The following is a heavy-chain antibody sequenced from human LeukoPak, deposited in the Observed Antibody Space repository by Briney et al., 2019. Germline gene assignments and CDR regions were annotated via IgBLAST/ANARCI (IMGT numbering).Heavy chain of an antibody. CDR2: ISSSSSTI. CDR3: ARDDYYDSSGYYSPSAFDI. D-gene: IGHD3-22*01. CDR1: GFTFSSYS. Sequence: GGSLRLSCAASGFTFSSYSMNWVRQAPGKGLEWVSYISSSSSTIYYADSVKGRFTISRDNAKNSLYLQMNSLRAEDTAVYYCARDDYYDSSGYYSPSAFDIWGQGTMVTVSS. J-gene: IGHJ3*02. V-gene: IGHV3-48*01.